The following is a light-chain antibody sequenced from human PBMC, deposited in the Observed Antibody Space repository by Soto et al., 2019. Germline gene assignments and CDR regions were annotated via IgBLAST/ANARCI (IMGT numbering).Light chain of an antibody. CDR1: QSLLDSDDGNTY. V-gene: IGKV2-28*01. CDR2: LGS. CDR3: MQALQTLLIT. J-gene: IGKJ5*01. Sequence: DIVMTQTPLSLPVTPGEPASISCRSSQSLLDSDDGNTYLDWYLQKPGQSPQLLIYLGSNRASGVPDRFSGSGSGTDFTLKISRVEAEDVGVYYCMQALQTLLITFGQGTRWEIK.